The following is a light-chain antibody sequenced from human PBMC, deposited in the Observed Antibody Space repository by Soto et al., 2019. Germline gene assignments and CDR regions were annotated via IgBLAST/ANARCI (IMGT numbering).Light chain of an antibody. CDR1: RSNIGSNA. V-gene: IGLV1-44*01. CDR2: NDN. Sequence: QSVLTQPPSASGTPGQRVTISFSGSRSNIGSNAVSWYQQLPGTAPKLLIYNDNQRPSGVPDRFSASKSGTSASLAISGPQSEDEADYYCAAWDDSLNARGVFGGGTKVTVL. J-gene: IGLJ3*02. CDR3: AAWDDSLNARGV.